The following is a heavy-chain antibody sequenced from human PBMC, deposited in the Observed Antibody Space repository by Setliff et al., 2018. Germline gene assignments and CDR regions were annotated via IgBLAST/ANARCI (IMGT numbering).Heavy chain of an antibody. CDR3: ASDSGSYMTNFDY. V-gene: IGHV3-21*01. Sequence: GGSLRLSCAASGFTFSSYSMNWVRQAPGKGLEWVSSISSSSSYIYYADSVKGRFTISRDNAKNSLYLQMNSLRAEDTAVYYCASDSGSYMTNFDYWGQGTLVTSPQ. CDR2: ISSSSSYI. D-gene: IGHD1-26*01. J-gene: IGHJ4*02. CDR1: GFTFSSYS.